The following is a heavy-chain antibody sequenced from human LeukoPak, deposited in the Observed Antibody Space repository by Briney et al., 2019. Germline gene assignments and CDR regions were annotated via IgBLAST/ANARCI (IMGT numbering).Heavy chain of an antibody. V-gene: IGHV4-59*08. D-gene: IGHD6-25*01. CDR1: GGSISRYY. Sequence: SETLSLTCTVSGGSISRYYWSWIRQPPGKGLEWRGYIYYSGSTNYNPHLQSRVTISVDTSKKQFSLKLSSVTAADTAVYYCASMGSIAAPAEAGVRYYYYYGMDVWGQGTTVTVSS. CDR2: IYYSGST. J-gene: IGHJ6*02. CDR3: ASMGSIAAPAEAGVRYYYYYGMDV.